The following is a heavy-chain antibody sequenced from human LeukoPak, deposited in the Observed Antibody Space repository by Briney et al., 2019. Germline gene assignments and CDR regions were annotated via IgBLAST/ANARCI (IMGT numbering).Heavy chain of an antibody. J-gene: IGHJ4*02. CDR2: INWNGGST. Sequence: PGGSLRLSCAASGFTFSSYWMSWVRQAPGKGPEWVSGINWNGGSTGYADSVKGRFTISRDNAKNTLYLRLDSLRAEDTAIYYCARSQGPYDYWGQGTLVTVSS. CDR3: ARSQGPYDY. V-gene: IGHV3-20*04. CDR1: GFTFSSYW.